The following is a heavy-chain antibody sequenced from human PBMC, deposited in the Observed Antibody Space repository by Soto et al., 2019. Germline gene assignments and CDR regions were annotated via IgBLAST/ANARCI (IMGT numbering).Heavy chain of an antibody. J-gene: IGHJ5*02. D-gene: IGHD3-3*01. Sequence: PGGSLRLSCAASGFTFSSYAMSWVRQAPGKGLEWVSAISGSGGSTYYADSVKGRFTISRDNSKNTLYLQMNSLRAEDTAVYYCAKDQHYDFWSGYYPYSSAWGQGTLVTVSS. CDR1: GFTFSSYA. CDR3: AKDQHYDFWSGYYPYSSA. V-gene: IGHV3-23*01. CDR2: ISGSGGST.